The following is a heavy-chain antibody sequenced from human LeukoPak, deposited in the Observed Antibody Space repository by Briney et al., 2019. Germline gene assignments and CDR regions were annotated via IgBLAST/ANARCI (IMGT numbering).Heavy chain of an antibody. CDR1: GGSISSSSYY. V-gene: IGHV4-39*07. Sequence: SETLSLTCTVSGGSISSSSYYWGWIRQPPGKGLEWIGSIYYSGSTYYNPSLKSRVTISVDTSKNQFSLKLSSVTAADTAVYYSARGNSYYDSSDYFPWESFQHWGQGTLVTVSS. CDR2: IYYSGST. J-gene: IGHJ1*01. CDR3: ARGNSYYDSSDYFPWESFQH. D-gene: IGHD3-22*01.